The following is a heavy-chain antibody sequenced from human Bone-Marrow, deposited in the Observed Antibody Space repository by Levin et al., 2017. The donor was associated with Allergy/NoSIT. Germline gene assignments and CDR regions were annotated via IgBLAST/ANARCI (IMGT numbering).Heavy chain of an antibody. CDR3: ARRYCSNGVCFLDY. J-gene: IGHJ4*02. D-gene: IGHD2-8*01. Sequence: LSLTCAASGFTFSSSSMNWVRQAPGKGLEWVSYISSGSSTIYYADSVRGRFTISRDNAENSLFLQMNSQRAEDTAVYYCARRYCSNGVCFLDYWGQGTLVTVSS. CDR1: GFTFSSSS. V-gene: IGHV3-48*01. CDR2: ISSGSSTI.